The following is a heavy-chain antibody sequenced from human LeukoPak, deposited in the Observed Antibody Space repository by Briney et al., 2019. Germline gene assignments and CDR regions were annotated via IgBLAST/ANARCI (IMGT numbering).Heavy chain of an antibody. J-gene: IGHJ5*02. CDR2: ISASGGST. CDR1: GFTFSSYG. V-gene: IGHV3-23*01. CDR3: ARDLNRNWFDP. D-gene: IGHD1-14*01. Sequence: QPGRSLRLSCAASGFTFSSYGMHWVRQAPGKGLEWVSAISASGGSTYYADSVGGRFTISRDNSKSTLYLQMNSLRAEDTAIFYCARDLNRNWFDPWGQGTLVTVSS.